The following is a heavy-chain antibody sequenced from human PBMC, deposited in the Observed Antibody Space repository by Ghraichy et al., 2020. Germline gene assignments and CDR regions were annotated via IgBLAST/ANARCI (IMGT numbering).Heavy chain of an antibody. CDR2: ISGSGGST. D-gene: IGHD3-22*01. CDR3: AKGPYYYDSSGQNY. CDR1: GFTFSSYA. Sequence: GGSLRLSCAASGFTFSSYAMSWVRQAPGKGLEWVSAISGSGGSTYYADSVKGRFTISRDNSKNTLYLQMNSLRAEVTAVYYCAKGPYYYDSSGQNYWGQGTLVTVSS. J-gene: IGHJ4*02. V-gene: IGHV3-23*01.